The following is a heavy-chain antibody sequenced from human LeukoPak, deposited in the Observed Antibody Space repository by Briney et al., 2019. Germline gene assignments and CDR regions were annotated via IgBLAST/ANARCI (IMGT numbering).Heavy chain of an antibody. V-gene: IGHV1-69*05. J-gene: IGHJ5*02. CDR2: IIPIFRTT. D-gene: IGHD1-14*01. CDR3: VKDDGSATMGLDS. CDR1: GGTFTNYA. Sequence: SVKVSCKASGGTFTNYAFSWVRQAPGQGLEWMGGIIPIFRTTNYAEQFQGRVTITTDESTTTAYLDLSSLTSEDQAVYYCVKDDGSATMGLDSWGQGTLVSDSS.